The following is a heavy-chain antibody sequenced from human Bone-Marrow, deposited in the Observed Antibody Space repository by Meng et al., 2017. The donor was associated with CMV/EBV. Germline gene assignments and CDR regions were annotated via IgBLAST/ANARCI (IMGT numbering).Heavy chain of an antibody. J-gene: IGHJ4*02. CDR2: VSYSGTS. CDR1: GDSISSNNYY. D-gene: IGHD3-10*01. Sequence: SETLSLTCTVSGDSISSNNYYWVWIRQPPGKGLEWLGRVSYSGTSHHNPSLKGRLTMSVDTSNNQFSLTLTSVTAADTAFYYCARQLAPNGADMTENLDYWGLGTLVTVSS. V-gene: IGHV4-39*01. CDR3: ARQLAPNGADMTENLDY.